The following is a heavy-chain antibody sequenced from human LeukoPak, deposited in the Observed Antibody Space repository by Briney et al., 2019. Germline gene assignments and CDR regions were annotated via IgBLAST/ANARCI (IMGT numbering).Heavy chain of an antibody. V-gene: IGHV3-74*01. J-gene: IGHJ4*02. CDR3: ARDTANGATIDY. Sequence: GGSLRLSCAASGFTFSSYGMSWVRQAPGKGLVWVSRINSDGSSTSYADSVKGRFTISRDNAKNTLYLQMNSLRAEDTAVYYCARDTANGATIDYWGQGTLVTVSS. CDR1: GFTFSSYG. D-gene: IGHD1-26*01. CDR2: INSDGSST.